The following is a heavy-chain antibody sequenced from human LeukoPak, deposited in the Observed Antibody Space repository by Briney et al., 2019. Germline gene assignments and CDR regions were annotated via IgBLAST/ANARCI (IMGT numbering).Heavy chain of an antibody. J-gene: IGHJ6*03. Sequence: PSETLSLTCTVSGGSISSYYWSWIRQPPGKGLEWIGYIYYSGSTNYNPSLKSRVTISVDTSKNQFSLKLSSVTAADTAVYYCASSRVNYYYYYMDVWGKGTTVTISS. CDR1: GGSISSYY. V-gene: IGHV4-59*01. CDR2: IYYSGST. CDR3: ASSRVNYYYYYMDV. D-gene: IGHD3-10*01.